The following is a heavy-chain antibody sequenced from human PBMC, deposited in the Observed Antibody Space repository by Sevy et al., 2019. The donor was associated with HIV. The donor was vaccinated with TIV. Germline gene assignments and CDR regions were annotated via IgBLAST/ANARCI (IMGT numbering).Heavy chain of an antibody. V-gene: IGHV1-24*01. CDR1: GKTLLELS. Sequence: ASVKVSCKVSGKTLLELSMHWVRQAPGKGLEWMGSFDPEDGKRIYARKFQGRVSMTEDTSTDTAYMELSSLRSEDTAVYYCATTKDYYESSGDPFDSWGQGTLVTVSS. CDR2: FDPEDGKR. D-gene: IGHD3-22*01. J-gene: IGHJ4*02. CDR3: ATTKDYYESSGDPFDS.